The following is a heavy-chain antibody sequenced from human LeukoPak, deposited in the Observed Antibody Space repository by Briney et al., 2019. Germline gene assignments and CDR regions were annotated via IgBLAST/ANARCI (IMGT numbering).Heavy chain of an antibody. D-gene: IGHD1-26*01. J-gene: IGHJ4*02. CDR2: ISGGGGST. CDR3: AKGGKWDVTPFDY. V-gene: IGHV3-23*01. CDR1: GFTFTSYS. Sequence: RSGGSLRLSCAASGFTFTSYSMNWVRQAPGKGLEWVSTISGGGGSTYYADSVKGRSTISRDNSKNTLYLQVNSLRAEDTAVYYCAKGGKWDVTPFDYWGQGTLVTVSS.